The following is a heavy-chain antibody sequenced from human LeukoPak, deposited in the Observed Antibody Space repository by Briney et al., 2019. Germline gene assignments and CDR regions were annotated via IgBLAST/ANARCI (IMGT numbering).Heavy chain of an antibody. D-gene: IGHD3-22*01. CDR1: GGSISSGSYY. Sequence: SQTLSHTCTVSGGSISSGSYYWSWIRQPAGKGLEWIGRIYTSGSTNYNPSLKSRVTISVDTSKNQFSLKLSSVTAADTAVYYCARGEYYYDSSGYYGGYNWFDPWGQGTLVTVSS. V-gene: IGHV4-61*02. J-gene: IGHJ5*02. CDR3: ARGEYYYDSSGYYGGYNWFDP. CDR2: IYTSGST.